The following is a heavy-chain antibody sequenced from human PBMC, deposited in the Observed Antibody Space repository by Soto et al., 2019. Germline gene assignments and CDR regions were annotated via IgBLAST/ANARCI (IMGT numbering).Heavy chain of an antibody. Sequence: SETLSLTCTVSGGSISSGGYYWSWIHQHPGKGLKWIGYIYYSGSTYYNPSLKSRVTISVDTSKNQFSLKLSSVTAADTAVYYCARVDGVVLTSTWWFDPWGQGTLVTVCS. D-gene: IGHD3-3*01. V-gene: IGHV4-31*03. CDR2: IYYSGST. CDR1: GGSISSGGYY. CDR3: ARVDGVVLTSTWWFDP. J-gene: IGHJ5*02.